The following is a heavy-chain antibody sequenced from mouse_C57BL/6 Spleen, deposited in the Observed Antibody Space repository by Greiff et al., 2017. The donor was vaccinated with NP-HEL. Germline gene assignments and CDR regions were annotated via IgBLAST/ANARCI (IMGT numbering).Heavy chain of an antibody. D-gene: IGHD2-1*01. Sequence: VQLQQPGAELVKPGASVKLSCKASGYTFTSYWMHWVKQRPGQGLEWIGMIHPNSGSTNYNEKFKSKATLTVDKSSSTAYMQLSSLTSEDSAVYYCAREGIYYGNYVGWFAYWGQGTLVTVSA. CDR1: GYTFTSYW. CDR3: AREGIYYGNYVGWFAY. CDR2: IHPNSGST. J-gene: IGHJ3*01. V-gene: IGHV1-64*01.